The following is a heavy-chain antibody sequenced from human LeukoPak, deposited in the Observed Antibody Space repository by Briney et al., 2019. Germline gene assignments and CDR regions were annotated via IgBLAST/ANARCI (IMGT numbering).Heavy chain of an antibody. Sequence: ASVKVSCKPSGYTFNGFYMHWVRQAPGQGLEGMGWINPISGVAIYEQKFQGRVTMTREKAIRTAYMEVRNLRYGETAIYYCARDIAAGTPRAFDIWGQGAMVTVSS. CDR2: INPISGVA. D-gene: IGHD6-25*01. V-gene: IGHV1-2*02. J-gene: IGHJ3*02. CDR3: ARDIAAGTPRAFDI. CDR1: GYTFNGFY.